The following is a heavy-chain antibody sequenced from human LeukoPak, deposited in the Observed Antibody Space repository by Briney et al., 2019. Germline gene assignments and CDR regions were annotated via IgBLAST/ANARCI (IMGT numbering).Heavy chain of an antibody. CDR3: ARARVEYSSNSPLVY. J-gene: IGHJ4*02. CDR2: VYTSGST. CDR1: GGSFSSYY. Sequence: PSETLSLTCTVSGGSFSSYYWSWIRQPAGKGLEWIGHVYTSGSTSYNPSLKSRVTMSVDTSKNQFSLKLSSVTAADTAVYYCARARVEYSSNSPLVYWGQGSLVTVSS. V-gene: IGHV4-4*07. D-gene: IGHD6-13*01.